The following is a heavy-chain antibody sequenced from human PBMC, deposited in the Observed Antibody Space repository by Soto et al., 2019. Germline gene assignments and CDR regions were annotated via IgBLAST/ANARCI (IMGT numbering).Heavy chain of an antibody. CDR3: AREVIVVVVAAIPLGWFDP. CDR2: IYYSGST. D-gene: IGHD2-15*01. V-gene: IGHV4-30-4*01. CDR1: GGSISSGDYY. Sequence: ASETLSLTCTVSGGSISSGDYYWSWIRQPPGKGLEWIGYIYYSGSTYYNPSLKSRVTISVDTSKNQFSLKLSSVTAADTAVYYCAREVIVVVVAAIPLGWFDPWGQGTLVTVSS. J-gene: IGHJ5*02.